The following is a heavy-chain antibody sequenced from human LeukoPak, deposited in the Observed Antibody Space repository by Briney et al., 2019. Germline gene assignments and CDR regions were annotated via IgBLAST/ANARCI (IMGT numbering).Heavy chain of an antibody. J-gene: IGHJ4*02. CDR3: ARDLTVVVPAAIGY. V-gene: IGHV1-2*02. D-gene: IGHD2-2*01. CDR1: GYTFTGYY. Sequence: ASVKVSCKASGYTFTGYYMHWARQAPGQGLEWMGWINPNSGGTNYAQKFQGRVTMTRDTSISTAYMELSRLRSDDTAVYYCARDLTVVVPAAIGYWGQGTLVTVSS. CDR2: INPNSGGT.